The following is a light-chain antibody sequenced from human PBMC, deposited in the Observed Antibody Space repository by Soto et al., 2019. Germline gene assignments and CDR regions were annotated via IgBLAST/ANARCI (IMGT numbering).Light chain of an antibody. V-gene: IGKV1-5*01. CDR3: QQYENYGT. Sequence: DIQMTQSPSTLSASVGDRVTITCRASQSISSWLAWYQQKPGKAPKVLIYDASSLESGVPSRFSDSGSGTEFTLTISSLQPDDFATYYCQQYENYGTFGQGTKVEIK. CDR1: QSISSW. J-gene: IGKJ1*01. CDR2: DAS.